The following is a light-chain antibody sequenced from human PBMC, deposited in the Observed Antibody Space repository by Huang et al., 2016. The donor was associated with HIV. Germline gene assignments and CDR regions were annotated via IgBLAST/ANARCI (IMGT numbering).Light chain of an antibody. Sequence: IVMTQSPVSLPVTPGEPASVSCRSSQSLLHSNGYNYLDWYLQKPGQSPQLLIYLCSNRASGVPDRFSGSGSGTDFTLKISRVQAEDVGVYYCMQALQTPWTFGQGTKVEIK. CDR2: LCS. V-gene: IGKV2-28*01. J-gene: IGKJ1*01. CDR1: QSLLHSNGYNY. CDR3: MQALQTPWT.